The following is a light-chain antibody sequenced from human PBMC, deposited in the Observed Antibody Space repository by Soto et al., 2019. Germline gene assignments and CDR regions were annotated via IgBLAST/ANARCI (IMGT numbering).Light chain of an antibody. V-gene: IGKV3-11*01. J-gene: IGKJ4*01. Sequence: EIVLTQSPVTLSLSPGERATLSCRASQSVTTSLAWYQQKPVQAPRLLIYDASKRATGIPARFSGSGSGTDFTLTISSLEPEDFAVYYCQQRTNWPLTFGGGTKVEIK. CDR2: DAS. CDR1: QSVTTS. CDR3: QQRTNWPLT.